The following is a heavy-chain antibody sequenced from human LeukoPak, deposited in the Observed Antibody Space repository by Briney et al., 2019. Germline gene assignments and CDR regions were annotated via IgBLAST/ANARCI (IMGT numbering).Heavy chain of an antibody. CDR1: GGSFSADY. D-gene: IGHD6-19*01. CDR3: ARGGTVAGYRSPLKNHFDS. CDR2: VSHSGHT. V-gene: IGHV4-34*01. J-gene: IGHJ4*02. Sequence: SETLSLTCGVYGGSFSADYWTWIRQTPGKGLEWIGEVSHSGHTEYNPSLRSRVTILLDTSKNQFSLSVKSVTAADTAVYYCARGGTVAGYRSPLKNHFDSWGQGSLVTVSS.